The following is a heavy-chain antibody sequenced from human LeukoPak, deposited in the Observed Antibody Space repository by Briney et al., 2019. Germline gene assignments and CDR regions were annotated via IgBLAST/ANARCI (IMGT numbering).Heavy chain of an antibody. Sequence: ASVKVSCMASGYTFTSCYMHWVRQAPGQGLEWMGIINPSGGSTSYAQKFQGGVTMTRDTSTSTVYMELSSLRSEDTAVYYCARGGGVVVAATGYWGQGTLVTVSS. CDR1: GYTFTSCY. D-gene: IGHD2-15*01. CDR3: ARGGGVVVAATGY. CDR2: INPSGGST. V-gene: IGHV1-46*01. J-gene: IGHJ4*02.